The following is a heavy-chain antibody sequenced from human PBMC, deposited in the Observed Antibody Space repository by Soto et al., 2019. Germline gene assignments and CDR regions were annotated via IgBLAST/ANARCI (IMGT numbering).Heavy chain of an antibody. CDR2: ITRSGDDT. D-gene: IGHD5-18*01. CDR1: GFTFSSYA. V-gene: IGHV3-23*01. CDR3: PKGSASGRPYYFDF. J-gene: IGHJ4*02. Sequence: GSLRLSCAASGFTFSSYAMGWVRQAPGKGLEWVSAITRSGDDTYYADSVKGRFTISRDNSKDMLYLQMNSLRAEDTAVYFCPKGSASGRPYYFDFWGQGVLVTVSS.